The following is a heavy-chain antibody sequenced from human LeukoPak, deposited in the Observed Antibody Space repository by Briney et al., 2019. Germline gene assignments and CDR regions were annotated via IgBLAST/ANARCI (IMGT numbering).Heavy chain of an antibody. CDR1: GGSISRYY. Sequence: SETLSLTCTVSGGSISRYYWSWIRQPPGKGLEWIGYIYYSGSTNYNPSLKSRVTISVDTSKNQFSLKLSSVTAADTAVYYCARGPRGDYYDSSGYYYRAKRGWFDPRGQGTLVTVSS. D-gene: IGHD3-22*01. CDR2: IYYSGST. V-gene: IGHV4-59*01. CDR3: ARGPRGDYYDSSGYYYRAKRGWFDP. J-gene: IGHJ5*02.